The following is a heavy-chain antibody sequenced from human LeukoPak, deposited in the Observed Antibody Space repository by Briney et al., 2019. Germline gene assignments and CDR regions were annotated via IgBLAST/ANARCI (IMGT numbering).Heavy chain of an antibody. J-gene: IGHJ5*02. D-gene: IGHD3-10*01. CDR3: ARVVFGAQYYYGSKAVGHWFDP. CDR1: GGSISSYY. CDR2: IYYSGST. Sequence: SETLSLTCTVSGGSISSYYWSWIRQPPGKGLEWIGYIYYSGSTNYNPSLKSRVTISVDTSKNQFSLKLSSVTAADTAVYYCARVVFGAQYYYGSKAVGHWFDPWGQGTLVTVSS. V-gene: IGHV4-59*01.